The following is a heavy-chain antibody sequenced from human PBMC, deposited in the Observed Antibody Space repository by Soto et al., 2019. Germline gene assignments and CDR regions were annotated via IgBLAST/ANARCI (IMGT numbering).Heavy chain of an antibody. CDR3: TTDGLYGSGNTDY. CDR1: GFTFSNAW. Sequence: GGSLRLSCAASGFTFSNAWMNWVRQAPGKGLEWVGRIKSKTDGGTTDYAAPVKGRSTISRDDSKNTLYLQMNSLKTEDTAVYYCTTDGLYGSGNTDYWGQGTLVTVSS. D-gene: IGHD3-10*01. J-gene: IGHJ4*02. V-gene: IGHV3-15*07. CDR2: IKSKTDGGTT.